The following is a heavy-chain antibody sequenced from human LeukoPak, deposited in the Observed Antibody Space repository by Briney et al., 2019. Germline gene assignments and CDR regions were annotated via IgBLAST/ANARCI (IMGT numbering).Heavy chain of an antibody. V-gene: IGHV3-30*04. Sequence: SGGSLRLSCAASGFTFSSYAMHWVRQAPGKGLEWVAVISYDGSNKYYADSVKGRFTISRDNSKNTLYLQMNSLRAEDTAVYYCASPPISPGYSSGWPGVPRRDYWGQGTLVTVSS. D-gene: IGHD6-19*01. CDR2: ISYDGSNK. J-gene: IGHJ4*02. CDR1: GFTFSSYA. CDR3: ASPPISPGYSSGWPGVPRRDY.